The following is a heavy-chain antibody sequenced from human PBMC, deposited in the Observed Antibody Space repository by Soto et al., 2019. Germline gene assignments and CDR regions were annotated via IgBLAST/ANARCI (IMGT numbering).Heavy chain of an antibody. CDR3: ARQQGTFDY. Sequence: QVQLQESGPGLVKPSETLSLTCTVSGGSVSSGSYYWSWIRQPPGKGLEWIGYSYYSGSTNYNPSLKSRVTISVDTSKNQFSLKLSSVTAADTAVYYCARQQGTFDYWGQGTLVTVSS. V-gene: IGHV4-61*01. CDR2: SYYSGST. CDR1: GGSVSSGSYY. D-gene: IGHD6-13*01. J-gene: IGHJ4*02.